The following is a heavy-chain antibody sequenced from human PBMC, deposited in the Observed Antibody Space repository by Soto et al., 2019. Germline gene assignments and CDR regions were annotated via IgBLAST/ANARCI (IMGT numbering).Heavy chain of an antibody. CDR1: GGSFSGYY. Sequence: SETLSLTCAVYGGSFSGYYWSWIRQPPGKGLEWIGEINHSGSTNYNPSLKSRVTISVDTSKNQFSLKLSSVTAADTAVYYCARWQRYWYFDLWGRGTLVTVSS. CDR3: ARWQRYWYFDL. V-gene: IGHV4-34*01. CDR2: INHSGST. J-gene: IGHJ2*01.